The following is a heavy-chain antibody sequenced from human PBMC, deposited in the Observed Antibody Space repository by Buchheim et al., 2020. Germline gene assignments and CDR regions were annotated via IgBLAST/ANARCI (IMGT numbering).Heavy chain of an antibody. D-gene: IGHD2-15*01. V-gene: IGHV4-59*08. Sequence: QVQLQESGPGLVKPSETLSLTCTVSGGSISSYYWSWIRQPPGKGLEWIGYIYYSGSTNYNPSLKSRVTMSVDTSNNQFSLKLSSVTAADTAVYFCARGYCSGSSCYRYAFDVWGQGT. CDR3: ARGYCSGSSCYRYAFDV. J-gene: IGHJ3*01. CDR2: IYYSGST. CDR1: GGSISSYY.